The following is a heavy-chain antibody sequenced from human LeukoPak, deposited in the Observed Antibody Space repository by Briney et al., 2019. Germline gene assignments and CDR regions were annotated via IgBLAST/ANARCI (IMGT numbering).Heavy chain of an antibody. CDR3: ARDNDYYDSSGLSADAFDI. Sequence: GGSLRPSCSASGFTFSGHAMHWVRQAPGERLESVSAISADGGTTYYGDSVKGRFTISRDNAKNSLYLQMNSLRAEDTAVYYCARDNDYYDSSGLSADAFDIWGQGTMVTVSS. J-gene: IGHJ3*02. V-gene: IGHV3-64*04. D-gene: IGHD3-22*01. CDR2: ISADGGTT. CDR1: GFTFSGHA.